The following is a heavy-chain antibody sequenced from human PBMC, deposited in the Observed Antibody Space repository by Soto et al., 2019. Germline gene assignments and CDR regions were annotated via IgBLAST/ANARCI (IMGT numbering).Heavy chain of an antibody. CDR2: IYTSGST. CDR1: GGSISSYY. V-gene: IGHV4-4*07. D-gene: IGHD3-22*01. CDR3: SSSYYYDSSGYYDNWFDP. J-gene: IGHJ5*02. Sequence: SETLSLTCTVSGGSISSYYWSWIRQPAGKGLEGIGRIYTSGSTNYNPSLKSRVTMSVDTSKNQFSLKLSSVTAADTAVYYCSSSYYYDSSGYYDNWFDPWGQGTLVTVSS.